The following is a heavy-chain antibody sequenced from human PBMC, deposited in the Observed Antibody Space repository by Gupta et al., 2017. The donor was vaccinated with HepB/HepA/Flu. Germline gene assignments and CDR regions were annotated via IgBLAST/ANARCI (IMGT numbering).Heavy chain of an antibody. CDR2: IYYSGST. CDR1: GGSISSYY. V-gene: IGHV4-59*01. CDR3: ARVLWGYCSSTSCYADNWFDP. Sequence: QLQLQESGPGLVKPSETLSLTCTVSGGSISSYYWSWIRQPPGKGLEWIGYIYYSGSTNYNPSLKSRVTISVDTSKNQFSLKLSSVTAADTAVYYCARVLWGYCSSTSCYADNWFDPWGQGTLVTVSS. D-gene: IGHD2-2*01. J-gene: IGHJ5*02.